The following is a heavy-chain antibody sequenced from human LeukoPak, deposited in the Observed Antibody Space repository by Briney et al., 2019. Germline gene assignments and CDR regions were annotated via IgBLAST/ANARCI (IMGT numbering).Heavy chain of an antibody. V-gene: IGHV4-39*07. Sequence: SETLSLTCTVSGGSISSSSYYWGWLRQPPGKGLEWIGSIYYSGSTYYNPSLKSRVTISVDTSKNQFSLKLSSVTAADTAVYYCARDSYYYGSGSYEHWGQGTLVTVSS. D-gene: IGHD3-10*01. J-gene: IGHJ1*01. CDR1: GGSISSSSYY. CDR2: IYYSGST. CDR3: ARDSYYYGSGSYEH.